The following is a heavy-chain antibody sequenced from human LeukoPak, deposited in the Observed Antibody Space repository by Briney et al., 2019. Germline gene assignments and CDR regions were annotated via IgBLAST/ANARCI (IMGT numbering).Heavy chain of an antibody. CDR3: ARVEVVPAAIDSAGFDI. Sequence: GRSLRLSCAASGFTFSSYGMHWVRQAPGRGLEWVAVIWYDGSNKYYADSVKGRFTISRDNSKNTLYLQMSSLRAEDTAVYYCARVEVVPAAIDSAGFDIWGQGTMVTVSS. V-gene: IGHV3-33*01. J-gene: IGHJ3*02. CDR1: GFTFSSYG. CDR2: IWYDGSNK. D-gene: IGHD2-2*02.